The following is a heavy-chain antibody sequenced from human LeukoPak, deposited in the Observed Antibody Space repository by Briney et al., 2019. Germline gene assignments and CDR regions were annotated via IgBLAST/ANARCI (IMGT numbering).Heavy chain of an antibody. CDR2: ISAYNGNT. CDR1: GYTFTSYG. V-gene: IGHV1-18*01. J-gene: IGHJ4*02. Sequence: ASVKVSCKASGYTFTSYGISWVRQAPGQGLEWMGWISAYNGNTNYAQKLRGRVTMTTDTSTSTAYMELRSLRSDDTAVYYCARDDWQWLELDYWGQGTLVTVSS. CDR3: ARDDWQWLELDY. D-gene: IGHD6-19*01.